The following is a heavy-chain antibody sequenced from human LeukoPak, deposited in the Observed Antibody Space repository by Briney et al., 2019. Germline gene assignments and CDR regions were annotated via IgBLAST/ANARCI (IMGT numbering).Heavy chain of an antibody. Sequence: GGSLRLSCAASGFTFSTYGVHWVRQAPGKGLEWVAVISYDGSNKYYADSVKGRFTISRDNSKNTLYLQMNSLRAEDTAVYYCARDGDSSGYPYYWGQGTLVTVSS. J-gene: IGHJ4*02. CDR1: GFTFSTYG. CDR2: ISYDGSNK. CDR3: ARDGDSSGYPYY. V-gene: IGHV3-30*03. D-gene: IGHD3-22*01.